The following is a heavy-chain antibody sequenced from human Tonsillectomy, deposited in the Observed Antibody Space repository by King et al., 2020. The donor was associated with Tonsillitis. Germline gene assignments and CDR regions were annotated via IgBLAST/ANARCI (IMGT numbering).Heavy chain of an antibody. CDR3: ASYKTGTGSRDY. CDR2: ISHSGTT. J-gene: IGHJ4*02. D-gene: IGHD1-7*01. V-gene: IGHV4-34*01. CDR1: GGSSSVYY. Sequence: VQLQQWGAGLLKPSETLSLTCAVYGGSSSVYYWTWIRQPPGKGLEWIGEISHSGTTKYNPSLKSRVTISADTSKNQFSLNLNSVTAAATAVYYCASYKTGTGSRDYWGQGTLVTVSS.